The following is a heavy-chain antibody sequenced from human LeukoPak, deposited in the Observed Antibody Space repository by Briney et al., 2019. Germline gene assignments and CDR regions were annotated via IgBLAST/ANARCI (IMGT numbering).Heavy chain of an antibody. CDR1: GFTFDDYG. CDR2: INWNGGST. V-gene: IGHV3-20*04. J-gene: IGHJ4*02. D-gene: IGHD2-21*02. Sequence: GGSLRLSCAASGFTFDDYGMSWVRHAPGKGVEWVSGINWNGGSTVHADSVRGRFTISRDNAKSSVYLQMNSLRAEDTALYYCARDYCGGDCYPFDYWGQGTLVTVSS. CDR3: ARDYCGGDCYPFDY.